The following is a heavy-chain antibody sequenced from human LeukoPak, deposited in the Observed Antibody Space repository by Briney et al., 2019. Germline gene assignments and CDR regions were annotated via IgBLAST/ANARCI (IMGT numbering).Heavy chain of an antibody. Sequence: GGSLRLSGAASGFTFSSYAMHWVRQAPGKGLEWVAVISYDGSNKYYADSVKGRYTISRDNSKNTLYLQMNSLRAEDTAVYYCARDPPRPYYYDSSGYYLYYFDYWGQGTLVTVSS. CDR1: GFTFSSYA. CDR3: ARDPPRPYYYDSSGYYLYYFDY. V-gene: IGHV3-30*01. J-gene: IGHJ4*02. D-gene: IGHD3-22*01. CDR2: ISYDGSNK.